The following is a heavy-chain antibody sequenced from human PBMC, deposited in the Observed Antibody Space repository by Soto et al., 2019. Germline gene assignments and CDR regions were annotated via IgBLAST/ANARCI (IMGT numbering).Heavy chain of an antibody. CDR3: VRDNSLAGTGPHFDL. J-gene: IGHJ4*02. Sequence: GGSLRLSCAASGFSIGSHYMHWGRQGPGKGLVWVSRISGDGTITSPADSVRGRFTISRDNAKNTLYLQMSSLRVEDTAVYYCVRDNSLAGTGPHFDLWGQGTPVTV. CDR2: ISGDGTIT. CDR1: GFSIGSHY. V-gene: IGHV3-74*01. D-gene: IGHD6-19*01.